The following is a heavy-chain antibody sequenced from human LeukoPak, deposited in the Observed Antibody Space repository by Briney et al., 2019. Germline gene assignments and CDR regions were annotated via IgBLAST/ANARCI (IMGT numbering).Heavy chain of an antibody. D-gene: IGHD3-10*01. CDR1: GYTFTSYN. Sequence: ASVKVSCKASGYTFTSYNINWVRQATGQGLEWMGWMNPNSGNTGYAQKFQGRVTITRNTSISTAYMELSSLRSEDTAVYYCARSDYYGSGVDYWGQGTLVTVSS. V-gene: IGHV1-8*03. J-gene: IGHJ4*02. CDR2: MNPNSGNT. CDR3: ARSDYYGSGVDY.